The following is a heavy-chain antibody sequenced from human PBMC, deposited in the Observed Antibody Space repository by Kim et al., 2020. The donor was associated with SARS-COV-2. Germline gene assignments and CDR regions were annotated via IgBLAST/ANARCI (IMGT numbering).Heavy chain of an antibody. D-gene: IGHD3-16*01. J-gene: IGHJ5*02. CDR3: ARDVRGTRFDP. Sequence: SETLTLTCTVSGGSISSYYWSWIRQPPGKGLEWIGYIYYSVSTNYNPSLKSRVTISVDTSKNQFSLKLSSVTAADTAVYYCARDVRGTRFDPWGQGTLVTVSS. CDR1: GGSISSYY. V-gene: IGHV4-59*01. CDR2: IYYSVST.